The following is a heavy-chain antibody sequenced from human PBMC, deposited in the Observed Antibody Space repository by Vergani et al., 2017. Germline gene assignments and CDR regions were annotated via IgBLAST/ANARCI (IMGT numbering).Heavy chain of an antibody. CDR1: GYSISSGYY. Sequence: QVQLQESGPGLVKPSETLSLTCVVSGYSISSGYYWGWIRQPPGKGLEWIGSIYHSGSTYDKPSLKSRVTISVDTSKNQFSLKLSSVTAADTAVYYCARLSGGYWGQGSLVTVSS. CDR3: ARLSGGY. J-gene: IGHJ4*02. D-gene: IGHD2/OR15-2a*01. V-gene: IGHV4-38-2*01. CDR2: IYHSGST.